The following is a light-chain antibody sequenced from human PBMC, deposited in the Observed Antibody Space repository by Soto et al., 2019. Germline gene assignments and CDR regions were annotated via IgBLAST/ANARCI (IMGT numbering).Light chain of an antibody. CDR2: EVS. J-gene: IGLJ1*01. Sequence: QSVLTQPASVSGSPGQSITISCTGTSSDVGGSIFVSWYQQYPGKAPKLMIFEVSHRPSGVSNRFSGSRSGNTASLTISGLQAEDEADYYCSSYTSSSTRHVFGTGTKVTV. V-gene: IGLV2-14*01. CDR1: SSDVGGSIF. CDR3: SSYTSSSTRHV.